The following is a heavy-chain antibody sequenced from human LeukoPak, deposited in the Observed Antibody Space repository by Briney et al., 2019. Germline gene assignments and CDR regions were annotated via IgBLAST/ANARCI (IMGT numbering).Heavy chain of an antibody. CDR2: ISSSSSYI. Sequence: GGSLRLSXAASGFTFSSYSMNWVRQAPGKGLEWVSSISSSSSYIYYADSVKGRFTISRDNAKNSLYLQMNSLRAEDTAVYYCARARTTSGYYVDDAFDIWGQGTMVTVSS. V-gene: IGHV3-21*01. CDR1: GFTFSSYS. D-gene: IGHD3-22*01. J-gene: IGHJ3*02. CDR3: ARARTTSGYYVDDAFDI.